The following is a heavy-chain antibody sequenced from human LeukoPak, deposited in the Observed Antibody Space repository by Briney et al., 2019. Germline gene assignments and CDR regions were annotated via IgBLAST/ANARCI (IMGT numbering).Heavy chain of an antibody. V-gene: IGHV3-30*18. Sequence: GGSLRLSCAASGFTFSSYGMHWARQAPGKGLEWVAVISYDGSNKYYADSVKGRFTISRDNSKNTLYLQMNSLRAEDTAVYYCAKDPGYGDYYFDYWGQGTLVTVSS. CDR1: GFTFSSYG. D-gene: IGHD4-17*01. CDR3: AKDPGYGDYYFDY. J-gene: IGHJ4*02. CDR2: ISYDGSNK.